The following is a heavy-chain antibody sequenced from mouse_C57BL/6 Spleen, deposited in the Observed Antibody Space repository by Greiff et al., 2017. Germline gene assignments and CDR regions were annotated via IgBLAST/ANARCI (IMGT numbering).Heavy chain of an antibody. D-gene: IGHD1-1*01. CDR3: ARSNYYGISLDY. V-gene: IGHV7-3*01. CDR2: IRNKANGYTT. CDR1: GFTFTDYY. J-gene: IGHJ2*01. Sequence: DVKLVESGGGLVQPGGSLSLSCAASGFTFTDYYMSWVRQPPGKALEWLGFIRNKANGYTTEYSASVKGRFTISRDNSQSILYLQMNALRAEDSATDYCARSNYYGISLDYWGQGTTRTVSS.